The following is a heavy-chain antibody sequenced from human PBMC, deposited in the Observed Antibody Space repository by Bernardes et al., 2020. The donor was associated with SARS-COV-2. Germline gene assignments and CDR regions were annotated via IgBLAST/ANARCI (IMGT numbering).Heavy chain of an antibody. V-gene: IGHV1-69*13. CDR2: IIPMFGTP. J-gene: IGHJ3*02. CDR1: GGTFSSYA. Sequence: SVKVSCKASGGTFSSYAFSWVRQAPGQGLEWMGGIIPMFGTPKYAQKFQGRVTITADESTSTAYMEVSSLKSEDTAVFYCARDHTTIRGKTFQIWGQGTMVTVSS. D-gene: IGHD4-4*01. CDR3: ARDHTTIRGKTFQI.